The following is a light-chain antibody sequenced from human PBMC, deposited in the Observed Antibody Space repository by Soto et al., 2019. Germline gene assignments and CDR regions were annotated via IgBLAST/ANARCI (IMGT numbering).Light chain of an antibody. Sequence: EIVLPQSPVTLSLSPGERATLSCRASVGLSRYLAWYQHKPCQAPRLLIYNASNRDTGVPATFSGSGSGTDFTLTIGSLEPEDSAIYYCQQRSTHFGPGTKVDIK. V-gene: IGKV3D-11*01. J-gene: IGKJ3*01. CDR3: QQRSTH. CDR2: NAS. CDR1: VGLSRY.